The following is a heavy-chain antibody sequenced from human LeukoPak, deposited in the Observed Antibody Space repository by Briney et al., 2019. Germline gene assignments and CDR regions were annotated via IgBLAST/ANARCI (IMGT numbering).Heavy chain of an antibody. V-gene: IGHV3-30*18. CDR1: GFTFSSYG. CDR3: AKGGTGHSSGWYFDY. D-gene: IGHD6-19*01. Sequence: PGRSLRLSCAASGFTFSSYGMHWVRQAPGKGLEWVAVISYDGSNKYYADSVKGRFTISRDNSKNTLYLQMNSLRAEDTAVYYCAKGGTGHSSGWYFDYWGQGTLVTVSS. CDR2: ISYDGSNK. J-gene: IGHJ4*02.